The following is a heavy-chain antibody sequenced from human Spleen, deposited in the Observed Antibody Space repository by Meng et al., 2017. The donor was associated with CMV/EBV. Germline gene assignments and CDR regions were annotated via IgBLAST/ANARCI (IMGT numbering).Heavy chain of an antibody. D-gene: IGHD2-2*01. V-gene: IGHV3-9*01. CDR3: ASLIVVVPAATDYYYYGMDV. Sequence: SLKISCAASGFTFEDYAMHWVRQAPGKGLEWVSGISWNGGRVGYADAVKGRFTISRDNAKNSLYLQMNSLRAEDTAVYYCASLIVVVPAATDYYYYGMDVWGQGTTVTVSS. CDR2: ISWNGGRV. J-gene: IGHJ6*02. CDR1: GFTFEDYA.